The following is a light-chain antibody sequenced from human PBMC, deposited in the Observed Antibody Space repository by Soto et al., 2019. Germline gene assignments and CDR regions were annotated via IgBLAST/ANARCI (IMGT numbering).Light chain of an antibody. CDR1: EDIGKY. V-gene: IGKV1-33*01. J-gene: IGKJ3*01. Sequence: DIQMTQSPSSLPASVGERVSITCQASEDIGKYLNWYQQKPGKAPNVLIYESSKLEAGAPSRFSGSGSGTEFTLTISSLQPEDFATYYCLQHNSYPFTFGPGTKVDIK. CDR3: LQHNSYPFT. CDR2: ESS.